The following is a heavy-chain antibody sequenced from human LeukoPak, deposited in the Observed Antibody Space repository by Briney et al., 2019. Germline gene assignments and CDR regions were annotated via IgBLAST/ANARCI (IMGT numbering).Heavy chain of an antibody. Sequence: PGGSLRLSCAASEFSVGSNYMTWVRRAPGKGLEWVSLIYSGGSTYYADSVKGRFTISRDNSKNTLYLQMNSLRAEDTAVYYCVPRKEWSCYMGVWNKGTTVTVSS. CDR1: EFSVGSNY. D-gene: IGHD3-3*01. CDR3: VPRKEWSCYMGV. CDR2: IYSGGST. V-gene: IGHV3-66*01. J-gene: IGHJ6*03.